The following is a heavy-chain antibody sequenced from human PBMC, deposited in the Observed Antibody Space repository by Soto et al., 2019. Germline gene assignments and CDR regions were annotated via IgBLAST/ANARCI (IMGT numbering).Heavy chain of an antibody. Sequence: SETLSLTCTVSGGSVSSGSYYWSWIRQHPGKGLGWIGYVYYSGSTYYNPSLESRVFISVDTSKNQFSLKLTSVTAADTAVYYCARVLTGYYYYGMDVWGQGTTVTVSS. CDR2: VYYSGST. J-gene: IGHJ6*02. CDR3: ARVLTGYYYYGMDV. V-gene: IGHV4-31*03. CDR1: GGSVSSGSYY. D-gene: IGHD3-16*01.